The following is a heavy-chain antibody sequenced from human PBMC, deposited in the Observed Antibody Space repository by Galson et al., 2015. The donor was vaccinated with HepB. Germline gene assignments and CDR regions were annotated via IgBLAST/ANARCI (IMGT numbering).Heavy chain of an antibody. Sequence: SLRLSCAASGFTFSSYAKHWVRQAPGKGLEWVAVISYDGSNKYYADSVKGRFTISRDNSKNTLYLQMNSLRAEDTAVYYCARDRPDIVVVVAAYFDYWGQGTLVTVSS. D-gene: IGHD2-15*01. CDR3: ARDRPDIVVVVAAYFDY. V-gene: IGHV3-30*04. CDR2: ISYDGSNK. J-gene: IGHJ4*02. CDR1: GFTFSSYA.